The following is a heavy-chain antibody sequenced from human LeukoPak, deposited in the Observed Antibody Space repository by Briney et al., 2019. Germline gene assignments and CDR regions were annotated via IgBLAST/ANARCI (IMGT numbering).Heavy chain of an antibody. CDR1: GFSFRNAW. Sequence: PGGSLRLSCAVPGFSFRNAWMTWVRQAPGKGLEWVGRIESGTNVWTTHYAAPVKGRFIISRDDSNNTLYLRMTSLTTEDTAVYYCTTTTVTTWLNALDIWGQGSMVTVSS. D-gene: IGHD4-17*01. J-gene: IGHJ3*02. V-gene: IGHV3-15*04. CDR2: IESGTNVWTT. CDR3: TTTTVTTWLNALDI.